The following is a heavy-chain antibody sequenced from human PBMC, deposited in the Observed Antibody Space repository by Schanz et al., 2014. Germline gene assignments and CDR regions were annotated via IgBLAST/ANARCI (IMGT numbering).Heavy chain of an antibody. J-gene: IGHJ6*02. CDR2: ISSSSSSI. V-gene: IGHV3-48*01. CDR3: AKDHFGHYDSSGCSDCYYYGMDV. Sequence: EVQLVESGGGLVQPGGSLRLSCAASGFTFRDYGMNWVRQAPGKGLEWVSYISSSSSSIYYADFVKGRFTISRDNSKNTLFLQVNSLRAEDTAVYYCAKDHFGHYDSSGCSDCYYYGMDVWGQGTTVTVSS. D-gene: IGHD3-22*01. CDR1: GFTFRDYG.